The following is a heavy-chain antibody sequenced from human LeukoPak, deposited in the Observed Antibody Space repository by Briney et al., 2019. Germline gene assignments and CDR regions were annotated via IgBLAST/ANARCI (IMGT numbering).Heavy chain of an antibody. Sequence: PSETLSLTCTVSGGSISSYYWGWIRQPPGKGLEWIGSIYYSGSTYYNPSLKSRVTISVDTSKNQFSLKLSSVTAADTAVYYCARLIGIAAAGYWGQGTLVTVSS. CDR2: IYYSGST. V-gene: IGHV4-39*01. D-gene: IGHD6-13*01. J-gene: IGHJ4*02. CDR1: GGSISSYY. CDR3: ARLIGIAAAGY.